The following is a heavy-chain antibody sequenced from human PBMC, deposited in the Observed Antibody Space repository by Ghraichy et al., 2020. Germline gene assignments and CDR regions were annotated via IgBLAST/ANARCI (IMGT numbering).Heavy chain of an antibody. Sequence: GESLNISCAASGFTFSSYAMSWVRQAPGKGLEWVSAISGSGGSTYYADSVKGRFTISRDNSKNTLYLQMNSLRAEDTAVYYCAKEGKVQLWLSRRNSGTPFDYWGQGTLVTVSS. J-gene: IGHJ4*02. V-gene: IGHV3-23*01. D-gene: IGHD5-18*01. CDR1: GFTFSSYA. CDR3: AKEGKVQLWLSRRNSGTPFDY. CDR2: ISGSGGST.